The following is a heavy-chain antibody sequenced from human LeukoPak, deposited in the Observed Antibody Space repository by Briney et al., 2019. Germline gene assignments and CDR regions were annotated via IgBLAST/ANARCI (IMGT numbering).Heavy chain of an antibody. D-gene: IGHD4-11*01. J-gene: IGHJ6*02. CDR2: IYYSGST. CDR1: GGSISSSSYY. CDR3: ARQMTTVTTCGCYYYGMDV. Sequence: PSETLSLTCTVSGGSISSSSYYWGWIRQPPGKGLEWIGSIYYSGSTYYNPSLKSRVTISVDTSKNQFSLKLSSVTAADTAVYYCARQMTTVTTCGCYYYGMDVWGQGTTVTVSS. V-gene: IGHV4-39*01.